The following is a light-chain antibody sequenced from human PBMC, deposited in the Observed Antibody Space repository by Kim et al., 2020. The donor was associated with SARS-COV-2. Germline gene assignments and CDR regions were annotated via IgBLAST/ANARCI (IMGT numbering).Light chain of an antibody. CDR1: SATSGAGYD. V-gene: IGLV1-40*01. CDR2: GNS. CDR3: QSYDSSLSGSV. J-gene: IGLJ2*01. Sequence: RVTIAGTGSSATSGAGYDVHWHQQLPGTAPTLRIYGNSNRPSGVPDRFSGAKSGTSASLAITGLQAEDEADYYCQSYDSSLSGSVFGGGTQLTVL.